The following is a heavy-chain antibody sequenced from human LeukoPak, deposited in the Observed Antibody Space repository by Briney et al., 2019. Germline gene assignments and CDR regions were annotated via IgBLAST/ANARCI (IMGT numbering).Heavy chain of an antibody. D-gene: IGHD6-6*01. Sequence: GGSLRLSCAASGFTFSSYAMHWVRQAPGKGLEWVAVISYDGSNKYYADSVKGRFTISRDNSKNTLYLQMNSLRAEDTAVYYCARGGYYSSSSLFVDHWGQGTLVTVSS. J-gene: IGHJ5*02. V-gene: IGHV3-30-3*01. CDR2: ISYDGSNK. CDR1: GFTFSSYA. CDR3: ARGGYYSSSSLFVDH.